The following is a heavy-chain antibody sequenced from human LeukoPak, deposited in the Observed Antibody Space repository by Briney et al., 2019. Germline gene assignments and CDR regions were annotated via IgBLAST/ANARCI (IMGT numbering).Heavy chain of an antibody. Sequence: ASVKVSCKASGYTFTSYDVQWVRQATGQGLEWMGWMNPNSGNTGYAQRFQGRVTMTRDTSISTAYMELSSPRSEDTAVYYCARKGKVTAGTHYFDYWGQGTLVTVSS. CDR2: MNPNSGNT. V-gene: IGHV1-8*01. J-gene: IGHJ4*02. CDR3: ARKGKVTAGTHYFDY. CDR1: GYTFTSYD. D-gene: IGHD2-21*02.